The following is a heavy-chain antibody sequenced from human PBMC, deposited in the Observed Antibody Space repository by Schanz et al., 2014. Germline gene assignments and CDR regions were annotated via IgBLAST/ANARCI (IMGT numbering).Heavy chain of an antibody. CDR1: GFTFSSHW. CDR2: ISNNGDST. Sequence: VHLLESGGGLVQPGGSLRLSCAASGFTFSSHWMHWVRQDPGKGLEYISAISNNGDSTYYADSVKGRFTISRDNSKNTLYLQMNTLRAEDTAVDYCARKMKLGVYGGRGHDSLDIWGQGTMVTVSS. J-gene: IGHJ3*02. V-gene: IGHV3-64*04. CDR3: ARKMKLGVYGGRGHDSLDI. D-gene: IGHD2-15*01.